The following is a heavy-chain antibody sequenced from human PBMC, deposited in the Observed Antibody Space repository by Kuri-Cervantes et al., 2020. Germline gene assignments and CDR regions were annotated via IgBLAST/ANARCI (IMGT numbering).Heavy chain of an antibody. Sequence: GGSLRLSCAASGFTFSDYYMSWIRQAPGKGLEWVSYISSSGSTIYYADSVKGRFTISRDNAKNSLFLQMNRLRAEDTAIYYCARRPLRSYYMDVWGKGTTVTVSS. CDR1: GFTFSDYY. J-gene: IGHJ6*03. V-gene: IGHV3-11*04. CDR3: ARRPLRSYYMDV. CDR2: ISSSGSTI. D-gene: IGHD3-3*01.